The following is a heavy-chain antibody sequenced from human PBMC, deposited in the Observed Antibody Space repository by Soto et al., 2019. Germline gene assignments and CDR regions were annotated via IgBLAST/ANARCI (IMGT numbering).Heavy chain of an antibody. J-gene: IGHJ5*02. CDR3: AHKSLNNWFDP. V-gene: IGHV2-5*02. CDR1: GFSLTTSGEG. CDR2: IHWDDDK. Sequence: QITLKESGPTLVKPTQTLTLTCAFSGFSLTTSGEGVGWFRQPPGKALEWLALIHWDDDKRHSPSLKSRLTNTKDTSKNQVVLTMTNMDPVDTATYYCAHKSLNNWFDPWGQGTLVTVSS.